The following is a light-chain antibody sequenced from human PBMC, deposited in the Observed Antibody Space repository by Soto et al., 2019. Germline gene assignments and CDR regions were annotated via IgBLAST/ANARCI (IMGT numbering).Light chain of an antibody. Sequence: QAVVTQPPSVSGAPGQRVTIPCTGSTSNLGAGYDVHWYHHLPGTATKLLISGNTNRPSGVPDRCSGSKSGTSAALAITGLQAEDEADYYCQSYDNTLGLVFGGGTKLTVL. CDR2: GNT. CDR3: QSYDNTLGLV. CDR1: TSNLGAGYD. J-gene: IGLJ2*01. V-gene: IGLV1-40*01.